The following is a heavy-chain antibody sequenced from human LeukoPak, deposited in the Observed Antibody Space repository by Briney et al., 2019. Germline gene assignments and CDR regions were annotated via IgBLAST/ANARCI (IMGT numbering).Heavy chain of an antibody. V-gene: IGHV3-73*01. Sequence: GGSLRLSCAASRFNFSGSAMHWVRQASGKGLEWVDRIRSKANSYATAYAAPVSGRFTISRDDSKNTAYLQMNSLITEDTAVYYCTSRPAVEMATVGDYWGQGTLVTVSS. CDR3: TSRPAVEMATVGDY. CDR2: IRSKANSYAT. CDR1: RFNFSGSA. D-gene: IGHD5-24*01. J-gene: IGHJ4*02.